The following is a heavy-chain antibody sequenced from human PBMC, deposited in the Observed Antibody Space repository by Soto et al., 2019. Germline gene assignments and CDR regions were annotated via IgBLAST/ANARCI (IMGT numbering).Heavy chain of an antibody. CDR1: GGTFSSYA. V-gene: IGHV1-69*12. J-gene: IGHJ6*02. D-gene: IGHD6-6*01. CDR3: ARGQFGSIAARHYYYYGMDV. CDR2: IIPIFGTA. Sequence: QVQLVQSGAEVKKPGSSVKVSCKASGGTFSSYAISWVRQAPGQGLEWMGGIIPIFGTANYAQKFQGRVTITADESTSTAYMELSSLRSEDTAVYYCARGQFGSIAARHYYYYGMDVWGQGTTVTVSS.